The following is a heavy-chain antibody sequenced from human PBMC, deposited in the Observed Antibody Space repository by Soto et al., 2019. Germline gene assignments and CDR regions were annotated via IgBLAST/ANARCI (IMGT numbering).Heavy chain of an antibody. CDR1: GGTFSSYA. D-gene: IGHD5-18*01. CDR3: ARVSGYSYGYKDNWFDP. Sequence: GASVKVSCKASGGTFSSYAISWVRQAPGQGLEWMGGIIPIFGTANYAQKFQGRVTITADESTSTAYMELSSLRSEDTAVYYCARVSGYSYGYKDNWFDPWGQGTLVTVSS. J-gene: IGHJ5*02. V-gene: IGHV1-69*13. CDR2: IIPIFGTA.